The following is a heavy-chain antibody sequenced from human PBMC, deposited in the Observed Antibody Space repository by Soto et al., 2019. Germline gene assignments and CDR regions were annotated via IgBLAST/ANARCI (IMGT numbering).Heavy chain of an antibody. CDR2: ISAYNGNT. D-gene: IGHD3-16*01. CDR1: GYTFTSYG. J-gene: IGHJ6*03. CDR3: ARSPLGYYYMDV. Sequence: ASVKVSCKASGYTFTSYGISWVRQAPGQGLEWMGWISAYNGNTNYAQKLQGRVTMTTDTSTSTVYMELRSLRSDDTAVYYCARSPLGYYYMDVWGKGTTVTVSS. V-gene: IGHV1-18*01.